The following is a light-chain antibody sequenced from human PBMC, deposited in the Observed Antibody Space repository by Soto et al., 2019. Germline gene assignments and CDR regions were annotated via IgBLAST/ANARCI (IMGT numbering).Light chain of an antibody. Sequence: TQSPSSLSASVGDRVTITCRASQGISSYLAWYQQKTGQAPSLLIHGASTRATDIPTMFRGNGSGPEFPLTRASLQSEGFGGYYCQQYHNWPPGLTFGGGTRVEIK. CDR2: GAS. V-gene: IGKV3-15*01. CDR3: QQYHNWPPGLT. J-gene: IGKJ4*01. CDR1: QGISSY.